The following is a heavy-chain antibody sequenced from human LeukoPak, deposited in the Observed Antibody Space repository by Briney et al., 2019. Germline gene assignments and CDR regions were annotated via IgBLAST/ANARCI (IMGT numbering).Heavy chain of an antibody. D-gene: IGHD3-22*01. CDR2: ISYDGTNK. CDR3: ARPSSGYYWGAAFDI. CDR1: KFTFSNCA. V-gene: IGHV3-30*04. Sequence: GGSLRLSCAASKFTFSNCAMHWVRQAPGKGLEWVAVISYDGTNKYYADSVKGRFTISRDNSKNTLYLQMNSLRTEDTALYYCARPSSGYYWGAAFDIWGQGTMDTVSS. J-gene: IGHJ3*02.